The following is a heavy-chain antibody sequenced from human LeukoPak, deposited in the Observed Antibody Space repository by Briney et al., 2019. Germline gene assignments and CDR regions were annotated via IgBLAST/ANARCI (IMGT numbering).Heavy chain of an antibody. CDR1: GYTLTELS. V-gene: IGHV1-24*01. J-gene: IGHJ5*02. CDR3: ATFYDSSGYYYNWFDP. CDR2: FDPEDGET. Sequence: ASVKVSCKVSGYTLTELSMHWVRQAPGKGLEWMGGFDPEDGETIYAQKFQGRVTMTEDTSTETAYMELSSLRSEDTGVYYCATFYDSSGYYYNWFDPWGQGTLVTVSS. D-gene: IGHD3-22*01.